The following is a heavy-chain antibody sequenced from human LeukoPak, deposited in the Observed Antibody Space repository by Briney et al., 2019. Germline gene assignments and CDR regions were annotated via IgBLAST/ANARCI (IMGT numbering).Heavy chain of an antibody. Sequence: GGSLRLSCAASGFTFSSYSMNWVRQAPGQGLEWVSSISSSISYIYYADSVKGRFTISRDNAKNSLYLQMNSLRAEDTAVYYCARDSDAYCGGDCYPYYFDYWGQGTLVTVSS. CDR2: ISSSISYI. V-gene: IGHV3-21*01. CDR3: ARDSDAYCGGDCYPYYFDY. CDR1: GFTFSSYS. J-gene: IGHJ4*02. D-gene: IGHD2-21*02.